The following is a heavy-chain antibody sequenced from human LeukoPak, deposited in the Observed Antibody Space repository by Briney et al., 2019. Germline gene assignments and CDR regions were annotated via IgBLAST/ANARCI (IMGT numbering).Heavy chain of an antibody. V-gene: IGHV3-21*01. Sequence: PGGSLRLSCAASGFTFSSYSMNWVRQAPGKGLEWVSSISSSSSYIYYADSVKGRFTISRDNAKNSLYLQMNSLRAEDTAVYYCARDQSSSTSPNDYWGQGTLVTVSS. D-gene: IGHD2-2*01. CDR3: ARDQSSSTSPNDY. J-gene: IGHJ4*02. CDR2: ISSSSSYI. CDR1: GFTFSSYS.